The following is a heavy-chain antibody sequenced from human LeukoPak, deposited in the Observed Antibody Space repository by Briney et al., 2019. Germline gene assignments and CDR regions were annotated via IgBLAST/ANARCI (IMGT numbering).Heavy chain of an antibody. V-gene: IGHV4-59*01. D-gene: IGHD3-10*01. CDR1: DGSISSYY. CDR2: IYSSGST. J-gene: IGHJ3*02. Sequence: SETLSLTCTVSDGSISSYYWNYIRQPPGKGLECIGYIYSSGSTNYNPSLKSRVTISLDTSKNQFFLNLSSVTAADTAVYYCARGVVRSGTYFAFDIWGQGTMVSVSS. CDR3: ARGVVRSGTYFAFDI.